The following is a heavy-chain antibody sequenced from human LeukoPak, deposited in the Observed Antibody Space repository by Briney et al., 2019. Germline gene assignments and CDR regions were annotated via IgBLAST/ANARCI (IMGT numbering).Heavy chain of an antibody. V-gene: IGHV3-20*04. Sequence: PGGSLRLSCEASGVTLVDSGMSWVRQARGKGLEWVSGINRNGGSTGYADSVKGRFTISIDNAKNSLYLQMNSLRAEDTALYYCSRGYDRGPTYMWGQGTMVTVSS. CDR1: GVTLVDSG. D-gene: IGHD3-22*01. J-gene: IGHJ3*02. CDR2: INRNGGST. CDR3: SRGYDRGPTYM.